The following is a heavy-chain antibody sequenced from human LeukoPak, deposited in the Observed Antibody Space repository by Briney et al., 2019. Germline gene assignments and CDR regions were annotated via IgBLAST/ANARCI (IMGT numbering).Heavy chain of an antibody. CDR2: IKQDGSEK. Sequence: GGSLRLSCAASGFTFSSYWMSWVRQAPGKGLEWVANIKQDGSEKYYVDSVKGRFTISRDNAKNSLYLQMNSLRAEDTAVYYCARVWLSDYYDSSGYYSGAFDIWGQRTMITVSS. V-gene: IGHV3-7*01. CDR3: ARVWLSDYYDSSGYYSGAFDI. D-gene: IGHD3-22*01. J-gene: IGHJ3*02. CDR1: GFTFSSYW.